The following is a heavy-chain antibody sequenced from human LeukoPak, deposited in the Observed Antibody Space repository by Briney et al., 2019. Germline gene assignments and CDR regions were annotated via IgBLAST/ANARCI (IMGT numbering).Heavy chain of an antibody. V-gene: IGHV4-30-4*08. Sequence: PSETLSLTCTVSGGSISSGGYYWSWIRQHPGKGLEWIGYIYYSGSTYYNPSLKSRVTISVDTSRNQFSLKLSSVTAADTAVYYCARGGYRAPVYFDYWGQGTLVTVSS. CDR1: GGSISSGGYY. J-gene: IGHJ4*02. D-gene: IGHD5-12*01. CDR3: ARGGYRAPVYFDY. CDR2: IYYSGST.